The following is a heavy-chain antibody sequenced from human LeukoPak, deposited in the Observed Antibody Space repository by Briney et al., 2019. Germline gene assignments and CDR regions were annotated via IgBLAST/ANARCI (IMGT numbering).Heavy chain of an antibody. V-gene: IGHV4-61*01. Sequence: KPSETLSLTCTVSGGSISSSSYHWSWIRQPPGKGLEWIGYIYYSGSTNYNPSLKSRVTISVDTSKNQFSLKLSSVTAADTAVYYCARAGDSSGYYYFDYWGQGTLVTVSS. CDR2: IYYSGST. D-gene: IGHD3-22*01. CDR3: ARAGDSSGYYYFDY. J-gene: IGHJ4*02. CDR1: GGSISSSSYH.